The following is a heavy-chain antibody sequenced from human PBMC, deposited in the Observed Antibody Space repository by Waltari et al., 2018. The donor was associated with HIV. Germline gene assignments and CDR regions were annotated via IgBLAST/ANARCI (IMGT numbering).Heavy chain of an antibody. J-gene: IGHJ5*02. CDR2: ISYDASDQ. CDR1: GFLFSDYV. Sequence: QLVESGGGVVQPGRSLRLTCAASGFLFSDYVLHCVRQAPGKVLEWLTLISYDASDQYYAKSVKGRFTISRDNSKKTVFLEMNNLKIEDTAIYFCAKAPTTSTALVQGSWGQGTLVIVSS. CDR3: AKAPTTSTALVQGS. V-gene: IGHV3-30*18. D-gene: IGHD5-18*01.